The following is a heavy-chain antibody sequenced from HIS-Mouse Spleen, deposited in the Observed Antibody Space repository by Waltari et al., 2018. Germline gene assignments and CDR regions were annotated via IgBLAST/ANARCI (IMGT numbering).Heavy chain of an antibody. V-gene: IGHV4-39*07. CDR1: GGSISSSSYY. D-gene: IGHD6-13*01. J-gene: IGHJ2*01. Sequence: QLQLQESGPGLVKPSETLSLTCPVSGGSISSSSYYWGWIRQPPGKGLEWLGSIYYSGGTYYNPSLKSRVTISVDTSKNQFSLKLSSVTAADTAVYYCAREIPYSSSWYDWYFDLWGRGTLVTVSS. CDR3: AREIPYSSSWYDWYFDL. CDR2: IYYSGGT.